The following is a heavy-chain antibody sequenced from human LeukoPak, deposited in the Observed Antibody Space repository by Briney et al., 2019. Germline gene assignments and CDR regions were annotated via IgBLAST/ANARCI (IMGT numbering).Heavy chain of an antibody. J-gene: IGHJ4*02. CDR2: ISGSGGST. V-gene: IGHV3-23*01. D-gene: IGHD6-19*01. CDR3: PRQEQWLVLHYFDY. CDR1: GFTFSSYG. Sequence: GGSLRLSCAASGFTFSSYGMSWVRQAPGKGLEWVSAISGSGGSTYYADSVKGRFTISRDNSKNTLYLQMNSLRAEDTAVYYCPRQEQWLVLHYFDYWGQGTLVTVSS.